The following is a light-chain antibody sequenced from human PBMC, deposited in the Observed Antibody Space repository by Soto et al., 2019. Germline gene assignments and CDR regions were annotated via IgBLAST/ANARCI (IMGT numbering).Light chain of an antibody. CDR2: KAS. CDR1: QSITGW. CDR3: QRYSPSYPWT. Sequence: DIQMTQSPSTLSASVGDRVTITCRASQSITGWLAWFQQKPGKAPKLLISKASNLESGVPSRFSGSGSGAEVTLTIRGLQPDDFTTYDRQRYSPSYPWTNGQGTRVEIK. V-gene: IGKV1-5*03. J-gene: IGKJ1*01.